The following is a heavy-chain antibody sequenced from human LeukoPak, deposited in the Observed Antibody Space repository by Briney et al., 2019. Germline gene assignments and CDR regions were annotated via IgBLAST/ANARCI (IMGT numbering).Heavy chain of an antibody. V-gene: IGHV3-48*03. CDR3: ARRGLWSYYDYYYYYMDV. Sequence: GSLRLSCAASGFTFSSYEMNWVRQAPGKGLEWVSYISSSGSTIYYADSVKGRFTISRDNAKNSLYLQMNSLRAEDTAVYYCARRGLWSYYDYYYYYMDVWGKGTTVTVSS. D-gene: IGHD1-26*01. CDR1: GFTFSSYE. CDR2: ISSSGSTI. J-gene: IGHJ6*03.